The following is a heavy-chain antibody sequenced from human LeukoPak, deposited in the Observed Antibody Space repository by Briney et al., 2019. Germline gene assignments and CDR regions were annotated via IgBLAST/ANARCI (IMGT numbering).Heavy chain of an antibody. D-gene: IGHD2-21*01. Sequence: GGSLRLSCAASGFTFSSYGMHWVRQAPGKGLEWVAVIWYDGSNKYYADSVKGRFTISRDNSKNTLYLQMDSLRGEDTAVYYCAKDFRIGYSAHFDYWGQGALVTVSS. CDR3: AKDFRIGYSAHFDY. CDR2: IWYDGSNK. V-gene: IGHV3-33*06. J-gene: IGHJ4*02. CDR1: GFTFSSYG.